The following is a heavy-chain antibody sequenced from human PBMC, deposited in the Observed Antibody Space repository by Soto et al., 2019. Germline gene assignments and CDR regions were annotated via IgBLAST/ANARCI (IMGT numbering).Heavy chain of an antibody. D-gene: IGHD3-10*01. J-gene: IGHJ4*02. CDR3: AKDAVYNDGLWLMDL. V-gene: IGHV3-23*01. Sequence: GGSLRLSCIASGLPHSLFAMMWIRQAPGKGLECVPGIYGSGGGIQYADSVKGRFTISRDNSKNTVYLQMTDLRADDTAIYYCAKDAVYNDGLWLMDLWGQGTQVTVSS. CDR1: GLPHSLFA. CDR2: IYGSGGGI.